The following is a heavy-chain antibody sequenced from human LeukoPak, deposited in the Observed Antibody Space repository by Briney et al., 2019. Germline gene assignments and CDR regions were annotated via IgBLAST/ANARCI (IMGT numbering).Heavy chain of an antibody. J-gene: IGHJ4*02. V-gene: IGHV3-74*01. CDR1: GFTFSTYW. CDR3: ARELASGD. CDR2: INTDGNST. D-gene: IGHD6-13*01. Sequence: GGSLRLSCADSGFTFSTYWMHWVRQAPGKGLVWVSQINTDGNSTTYADSVKGRFTVSRDNAKNTLYLQMNSLRAEDTAVYYCARELASGDWGQGTLVTVSS.